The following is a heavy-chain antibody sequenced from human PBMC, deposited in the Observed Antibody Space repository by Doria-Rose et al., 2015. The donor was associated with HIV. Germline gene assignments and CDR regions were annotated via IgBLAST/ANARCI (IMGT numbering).Heavy chain of an antibody. CDR2: ISCDSGAK. CDR1: GFSFESYA. J-gene: IGHJ6*03. D-gene: IGHD3-3*01. V-gene: IGHV3-9*01. Sequence: VQLVQSGGGLVQPGRSLRLSCVGSGFSFESYAMHWVRLAPGKGLEWVAGISCDSGAKGIADSVEGRFTISRDNAKKSVYLEMRSLRPEDTAFYYCAKAPIIGPKYYFYMDVWGKGTSVTVSS. CDR3: AKAPIIGPKYYFYMDV.